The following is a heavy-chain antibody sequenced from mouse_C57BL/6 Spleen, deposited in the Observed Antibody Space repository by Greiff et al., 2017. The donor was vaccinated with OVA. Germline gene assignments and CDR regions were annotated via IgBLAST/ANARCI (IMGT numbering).Heavy chain of an antibody. CDR1: GFSLTSYG. Sequence: VQLVESGPGLVAPSQSLSITCTVSGFSLTSYGVSWVRQPPGKGLEWLGVIWGDGSTNYHSALISRLSISKDNSKSQVFLKLNSLQTDDTATYYGASEGNYYGSSLFAYWGQGTLVTVSA. CDR3: ASEGNYYGSSLFAY. D-gene: IGHD1-1*01. V-gene: IGHV2-3*01. J-gene: IGHJ3*01. CDR2: IWGDGST.